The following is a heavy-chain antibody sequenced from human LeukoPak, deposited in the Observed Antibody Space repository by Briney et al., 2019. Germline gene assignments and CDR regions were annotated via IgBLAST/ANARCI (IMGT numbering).Heavy chain of an antibody. Sequence: SETLSLTCTVSGGSISSYYLSWIRQPPGKGLEWIGHIYYSGSTDYNPSLKSRVTISVDTSKNQFSLKLSSVTAADTAVYYCARTRYYYGSRSYGAPYYFDYWGQGTLVTVSS. CDR2: IYYSGST. CDR1: GGSISSYY. D-gene: IGHD3-10*01. CDR3: ARTRYYYGSRSYGAPYYFDY. V-gene: IGHV4-59*08. J-gene: IGHJ4*02.